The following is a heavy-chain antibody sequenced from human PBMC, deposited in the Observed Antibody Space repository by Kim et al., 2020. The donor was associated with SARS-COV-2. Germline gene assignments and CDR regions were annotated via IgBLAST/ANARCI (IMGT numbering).Heavy chain of an antibody. CDR1: GFTFSSYG. D-gene: IGHD6-13*01. Sequence: GGSLRLSCAASGFTFSSYGMHWVRQAPGKGLEWVAVIWHDGSNKYYADSVKGRFTISRDNSKNTLYLQMNSLRAEDTAVYYCAREVGTFSYYYGMDVWGQGTTVTVSS. V-gene: IGHV3-33*01. CDR3: AREVGTFSYYYGMDV. CDR2: IWHDGSNK. J-gene: IGHJ6*02.